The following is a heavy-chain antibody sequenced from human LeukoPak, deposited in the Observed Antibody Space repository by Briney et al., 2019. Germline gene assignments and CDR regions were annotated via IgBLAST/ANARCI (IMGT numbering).Heavy chain of an antibody. V-gene: IGHV3-21*01. CDR3: ARGRSLDY. CDR2: ISSGSSYI. J-gene: IGHJ4*02. D-gene: IGHD1-26*01. CDR1: GFTFSSYS. Sequence: GGSLRLSCAASGFTFSSYSMNWVRQAPGKGLEWVSSISSGSSYIYYADSVKGRFTISRDNAKNSLYLQMNSLRAEDTAVYYCARGRSLDYWGQGTLVTVSS.